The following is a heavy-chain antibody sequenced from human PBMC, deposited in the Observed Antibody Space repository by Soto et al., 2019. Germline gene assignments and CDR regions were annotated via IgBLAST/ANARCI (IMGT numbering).Heavy chain of an antibody. Sequence: QVQLVQSGAEEKRPGASVKVSGKATGYTFSSYAMHWVRQAPGERLEWMGWINAGNGNTKYSQKFQGRVTITRDTSASTAYMELSSLRSEDTAVYYCASESYGGEFDYWGQGTLVTVSS. CDR2: INAGNGNT. CDR3: ASESYGGEFDY. D-gene: IGHD4-17*01. V-gene: IGHV1-3*05. CDR1: GYTFSSYA. J-gene: IGHJ4*02.